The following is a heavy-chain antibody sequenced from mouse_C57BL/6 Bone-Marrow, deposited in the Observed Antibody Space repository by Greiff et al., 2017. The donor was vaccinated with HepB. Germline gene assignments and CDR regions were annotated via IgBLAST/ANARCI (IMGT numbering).Heavy chain of an antibody. CDR3: AKRRYYGSSLPYAMDY. D-gene: IGHD1-1*01. V-gene: IGHV1-82*01. J-gene: IGHJ4*01. CDR2: IYPGDGDT. CDR1: GYAFSSSW. Sequence: QVQLKHSGPELVKPGASVKISCKASGYAFSSSWMNWVKQRPGKGLEWIGRIYPGDGDTNYNGKFKGKATLTADKSSSTAYMQLSSLTSEDSAVYFCAKRRYYGSSLPYAMDYWGQGTSVTVSS.